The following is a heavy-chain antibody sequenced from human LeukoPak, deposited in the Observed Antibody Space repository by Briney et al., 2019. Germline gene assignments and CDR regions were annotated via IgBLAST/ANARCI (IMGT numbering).Heavy chain of an antibody. J-gene: IGHJ4*02. CDR2: IYYSGST. D-gene: IGHD3-22*01. CDR3: ARVNYDSRDFDY. V-gene: IGHV4-30-4*01. CDR1: GGSISSGDYY. Sequence: SETLSLTCTVSGGSISSGDYYWSWIRQPPGKGLEWIGYIYYSGSTYYNPSLKSRVTISVDTSKNQFSPKLSSVTAADTAVYYCARVNYDSRDFDYWGQGTLVTVSS.